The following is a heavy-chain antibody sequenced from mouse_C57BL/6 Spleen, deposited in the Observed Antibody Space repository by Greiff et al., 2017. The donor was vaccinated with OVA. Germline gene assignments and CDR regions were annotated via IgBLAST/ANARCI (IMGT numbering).Heavy chain of an antibody. D-gene: IGHD1-1*01. CDR2: IYPRDGST. CDR1: GYTFTDHT. V-gene: IGHV1-78*01. CDR3: ASRHYYGSSYNYAMDY. J-gene: IGHJ4*01. Sequence: VQLQQSDAELVKPGASVKISCKVSGYTFTDHTIHWMKQRPEQGLEWIGYIYPRDGSTKYNEKFKGKATLTADKSSSTAYMQLNSLTSEDSAVYFCASRHYYGSSYNYAMDYWGQGTSVTVSS.